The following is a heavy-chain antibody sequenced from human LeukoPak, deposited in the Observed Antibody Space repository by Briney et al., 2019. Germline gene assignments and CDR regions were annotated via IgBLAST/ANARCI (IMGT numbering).Heavy chain of an antibody. CDR3: ARDDNSEYSDDAFDI. CDR1: GASFRSYA. V-gene: IGHV4-4*07. D-gene: IGHD1-26*01. J-gene: IGHJ3*02. Sequence: PSETLSLTCSVSGASFRSYAWSWLRQPAGKGLEWIGRIHTSASTEYNPSLKSRVTMSVDTSKNQFSLKLNSVTAADTAVYFCARDDNSEYSDDAFDIWGQGTLVTVSS. CDR2: IHTSAST.